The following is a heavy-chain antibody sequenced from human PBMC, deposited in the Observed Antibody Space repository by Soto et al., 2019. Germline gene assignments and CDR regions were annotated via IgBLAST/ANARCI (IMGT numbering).Heavy chain of an antibody. D-gene: IGHD2-15*01. V-gene: IGHV1-69*13. Sequence: GASVKVSCKASGGTFSSYAISWVRQAPGQGLEWMGGIIPIFGTANYAQKFQGRVTITADESTSTAYMELSSLRSEDTAVYYCARDPDEGYCSGGSCSGVGAFDIWGQGTMVTVSS. CDR2: IIPIFGTA. CDR3: ARDPDEGYCSGGSCSGVGAFDI. CDR1: GGTFSSYA. J-gene: IGHJ3*02.